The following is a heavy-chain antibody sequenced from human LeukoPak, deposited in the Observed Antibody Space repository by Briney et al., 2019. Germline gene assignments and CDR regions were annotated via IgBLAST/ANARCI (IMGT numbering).Heavy chain of an antibody. Sequence: SQTLSLTCTVSGGSISSGSYYWSWIRQPAGKGLEWIGRFCTTGSTNYSPSLKSRVTMSVDTSKNQFSLNLISVTAADTAVYYCATGAGDFDHWGQGILVTVSS. CDR1: GGSISSGSYY. D-gene: IGHD1-14*01. J-gene: IGHJ4*02. V-gene: IGHV4-61*02. CDR2: FCTTGST. CDR3: ATGAGDFDH.